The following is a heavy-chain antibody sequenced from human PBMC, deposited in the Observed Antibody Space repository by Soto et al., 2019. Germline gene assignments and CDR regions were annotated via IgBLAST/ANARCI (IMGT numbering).Heavy chain of an antibody. V-gene: IGHV3-33*01. CDR1: GFTFSSYG. CDR2: IWYDGSNK. J-gene: IGHJ6*02. D-gene: IGHD1-1*01. Sequence: GGSLRLSCAASGFTFSSYGMHWVRQAPGKGLEWVAVIWYDGSNKYYADSVKGRFTISRDNSKNTLYLQMNSLRAEDTAVYYCAREGGGLERREYGMDVWGQGTTVTVS. CDR3: AREGGGLERREYGMDV.